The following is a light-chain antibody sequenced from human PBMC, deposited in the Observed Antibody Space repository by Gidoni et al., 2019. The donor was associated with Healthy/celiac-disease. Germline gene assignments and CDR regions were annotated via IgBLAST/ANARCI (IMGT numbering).Light chain of an antibody. V-gene: IGKV3-11*01. CDR1: QSVSSY. J-gene: IGKJ4*01. CDR2: AAS. Sequence: EIVLTQSPATLSLSPGERATLSCRASQSVSSYLAWYQQKPGQAPRLLIYAASNRATGIPASFSGSGSGTDFTLTISSLEPEDFAVYYCQQRSNWPPLTFGGGTKVEIK. CDR3: QQRSNWPPLT.